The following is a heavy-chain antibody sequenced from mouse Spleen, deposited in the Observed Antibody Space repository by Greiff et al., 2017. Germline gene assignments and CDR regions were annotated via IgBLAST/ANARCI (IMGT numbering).Heavy chain of an antibody. CDR1: GYAFSSYW. D-gene: IGHD1-1*02. CDR2: IYPGDGDT. CDR3: ARSGGSYAMDY. Sequence: VQLVESGAELVKPGASVKISCKASGYAFSSYWMNWVKQRPGKGLEWIGQIYPGDGDTNYNGKFKGKATLTADKSSSTAYMQLSSLTSEDSAVYFCARSGGSYAMDYWGQGTSVTVSS. V-gene: IGHV1-80*01. J-gene: IGHJ4*01.